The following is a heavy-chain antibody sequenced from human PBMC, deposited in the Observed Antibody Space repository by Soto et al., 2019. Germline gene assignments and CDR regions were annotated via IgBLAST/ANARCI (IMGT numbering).Heavy chain of an antibody. D-gene: IGHD5-18*01. CDR1: GFTFSSYS. CDR2: ISSSSSYI. V-gene: IGHV3-21*01. Sequence: PWGSLRLSCAASGFTFSSYSMNWVRQAPGKGLEWVSSISSSSSYIYYADSVKGRFTISRDNAKNSLYLQMNSLRAEDTAVYYCARDFYGGYTYGPGDYWGQGALVTVSS. CDR3: ARDFYGGYTYGPGDY. J-gene: IGHJ4*02.